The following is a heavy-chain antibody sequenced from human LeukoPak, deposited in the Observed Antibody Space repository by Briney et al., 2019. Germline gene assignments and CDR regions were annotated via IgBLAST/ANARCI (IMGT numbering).Heavy chain of an antibody. Sequence: GESLQISCKGSGYSFTSYWIGWVRQLPGKGLEWMGIIYPGDSDTRYSPSFQGQVTISADKSISTAYLQWSSLKASDTAMYYCARLYSYGSIKDYYYYMDVWGKGTTVTVSS. CDR1: GYSFTSYW. CDR2: IYPGDSDT. CDR3: ARLYSYGSIKDYYYYMDV. V-gene: IGHV5-51*01. J-gene: IGHJ6*03. D-gene: IGHD5-18*01.